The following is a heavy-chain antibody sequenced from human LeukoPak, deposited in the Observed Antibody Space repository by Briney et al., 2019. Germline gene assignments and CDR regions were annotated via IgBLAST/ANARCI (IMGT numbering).Heavy chain of an antibody. CDR2: IRSKANSYAT. J-gene: IGHJ4*02. V-gene: IGHV3-73*01. D-gene: IGHD3-9*01. Sequence: GGSLRLSCAGSGFTFRGSAMHWVRQASGKGLEWVGRIRSKANSYATAYAASVKGRFTISRDDSKNTAYLQMNSLRAEDTAVYYCAKDYLIPALTGPFDYWGQGTLVTVSS. CDR3: AKDYLIPALTGPFDY. CDR1: GFTFRGSA.